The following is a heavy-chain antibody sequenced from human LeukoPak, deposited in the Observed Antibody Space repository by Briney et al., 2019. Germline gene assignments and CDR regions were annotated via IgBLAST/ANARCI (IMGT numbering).Heavy chain of an antibody. Sequence: GASVTVSCKASGYTFTSYDINWVRQATGQGLEWMGWMNPNSGNTGYEKKFQGRVTMSRNTSISTAYMELSSLRSEDTAVYYCARTYCSSTSCSRGVFGYWGQGTLVTVSS. V-gene: IGHV1-8*01. CDR1: GYTFTSYD. CDR2: MNPNSGNT. J-gene: IGHJ4*02. CDR3: ARTYCSSTSCSRGVFGY. D-gene: IGHD2-2*01.